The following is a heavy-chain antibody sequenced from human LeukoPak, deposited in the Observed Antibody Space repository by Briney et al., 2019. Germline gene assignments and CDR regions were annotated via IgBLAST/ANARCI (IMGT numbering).Heavy chain of an antibody. CDR3: ARGRDNTSYYYGSGSRNDAFDI. J-gene: IGHJ3*02. V-gene: IGHV1-69*05. CDR1: GGTFRSYA. D-gene: IGHD3-10*01. Sequence: SVTVSSKASGGTFRSYAISWMRQAPGQGLEWMGRIIPIFGTANYAQKFQGRVTITTDESTSTAYMELSSLRSEDTAVYYCARGRDNTSYYYGSGSRNDAFDIWGQGTMVTVSS. CDR2: IIPIFGTA.